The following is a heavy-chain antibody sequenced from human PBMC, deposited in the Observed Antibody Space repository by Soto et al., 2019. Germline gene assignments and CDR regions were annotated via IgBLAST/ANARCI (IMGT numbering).Heavy chain of an antibody. CDR3: ANSHSHYYDSSGYYGGLSKPFDY. Sequence: GGSQRLSCAASGFTFSSYAMSWVRQAPGKGLEWVSAISGSGGSTYYADSVKGRFTISRDNSKNTLYLQMNSLRAEDTAVYYCANSHSHYYDSSGYYGGLSKPFDYWGQGTLVTVSS. J-gene: IGHJ4*02. D-gene: IGHD3-22*01. V-gene: IGHV3-23*01. CDR2: ISGSGGST. CDR1: GFTFSSYA.